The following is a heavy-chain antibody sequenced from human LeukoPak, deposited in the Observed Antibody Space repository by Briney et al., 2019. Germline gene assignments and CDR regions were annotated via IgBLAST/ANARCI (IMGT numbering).Heavy chain of an antibody. V-gene: IGHV1-69*01. J-gene: IGHJ5*02. Sequence: SVKVSCKASEGTFSSYAISWVRQAPGQGLEWMGGIIPIFGTANYAQKFQGRVTITADESTSTAYMELSSLRSEDTAVYYCASQTAGIAVAGPSSTWGQGTLVTVSS. CDR2: IIPIFGTA. CDR3: ASQTAGIAVAGPSST. CDR1: EGTFSSYA. D-gene: IGHD6-19*01.